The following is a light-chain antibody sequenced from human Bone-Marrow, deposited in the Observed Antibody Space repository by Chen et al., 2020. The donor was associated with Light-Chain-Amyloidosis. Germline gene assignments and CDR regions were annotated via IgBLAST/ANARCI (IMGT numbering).Light chain of an antibody. J-gene: IGLJ2*01. Sequence: SYELTQPPSVSVSTGQTARITCSGDDLPTKYAYWYQQKPGQAPVLVIHRDTERPSGISERFSGSSSGTTATLTSSGVQAEDEADYHCQSADSSGTYEVIFGGGTKLTVL. CDR3: QSADSSGTYEVI. CDR2: RDT. V-gene: IGLV3-25*03. CDR1: DLPTKY.